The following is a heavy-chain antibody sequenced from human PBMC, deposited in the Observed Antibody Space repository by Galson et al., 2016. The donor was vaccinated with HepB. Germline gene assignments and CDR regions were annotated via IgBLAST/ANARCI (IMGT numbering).Heavy chain of an antibody. CDR2: IWYDESNT. CDR1: GFTFSNYG. Sequence: SLRLSCAASGFTFSNYGMHWVRQAPGKGLEGVAVIWYDESNTYYGDSVKGRFTISRDNSNNTLYLQMNSLRAEDTAVYYCARDRGRGPFYVDNWGQGTLVTVSS. V-gene: IGHV3-33*01. CDR3: ARDRGRGPFYVDN. D-gene: IGHD3-10*01. J-gene: IGHJ4*02.